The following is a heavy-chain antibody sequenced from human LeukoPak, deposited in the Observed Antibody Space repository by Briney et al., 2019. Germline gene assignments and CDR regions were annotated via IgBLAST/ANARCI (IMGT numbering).Heavy chain of an antibody. CDR1: GGSINSTSYY. D-gene: IGHD1-26*01. V-gene: IGHV4-39*07. Sequence: PSETLSLTCTVSGGSINSTSYYWGWIRQPPGKGLEWIGEISLTGETNYNPSLNGRVTMSLDKSRNQLSLKLTSVTAADTAIYYCSRESGAFCPFGYWGQGTLVIVPP. J-gene: IGHJ4*02. CDR3: SRESGAFCPFGY. CDR2: ISLTGET.